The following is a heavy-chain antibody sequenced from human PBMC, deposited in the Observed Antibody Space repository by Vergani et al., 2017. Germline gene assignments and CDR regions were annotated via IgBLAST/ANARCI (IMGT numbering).Heavy chain of an antibody. D-gene: IGHD2-2*02. CDR2: INHSGST. V-gene: IGHV4-34*01. CDR1: GRSFSGYY. J-gene: IGHJ6*03. Sequence: QVQLQQWGAGLLKPSETLSLTCAVYGRSFSGYYWSWIRQPPGKGLEWIGEINHSGSTNYNPSLKSRVTISVDTSKNQFSLKLSSVTAADTAVYYCARFRYTYYYYMDVWGKGTTVTVSS. CDR3: ARFRYTYYYYMDV.